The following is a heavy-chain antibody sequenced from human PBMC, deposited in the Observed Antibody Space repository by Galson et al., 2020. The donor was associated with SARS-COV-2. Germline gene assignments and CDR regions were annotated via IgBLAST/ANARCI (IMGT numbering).Heavy chain of an antibody. D-gene: IGHD6-19*01. CDR3: AKDLLHDSSGWYNGWGTDY. CDR1: GFTFSSYA. CDR2: ISGSGGST. Sequence: GGSLRLSCAASGFTFSSYAMSWVRQAPGKGLEWVSAISGSGGSTYYADSVKGRFTISRDNSKNTLYLQMNSLRAEDTAVYYCAKDLLHDSSGWYNGWGTDYWGQGTLVTVSS. V-gene: IGHV3-23*01. J-gene: IGHJ4*02.